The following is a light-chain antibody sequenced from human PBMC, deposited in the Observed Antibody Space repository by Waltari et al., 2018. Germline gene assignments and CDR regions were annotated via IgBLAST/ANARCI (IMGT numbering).Light chain of an antibody. CDR1: NSNIGSHT. V-gene: IGLV1-44*01. J-gene: IGLJ2*01. Sequence: QSVLTQPPSASGTPGQRVTIPCSGSNSNIGSHTVNWYQHHPGTAPKLLIYNNSQRPSGVPDRFSGSKSGTSASLAISGLQSEDEADYYCEAWDDSLNGVVFGGGTKLTVL. CDR3: EAWDDSLNGVV. CDR2: NNS.